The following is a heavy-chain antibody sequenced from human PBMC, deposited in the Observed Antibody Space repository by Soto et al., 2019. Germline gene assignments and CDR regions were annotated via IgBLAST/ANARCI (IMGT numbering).Heavy chain of an antibody. Sequence: PGESLKISCKGFAYTFAAYCIGWVRQRPGKGLDWMGIIYPGDSDTRYSPSFQGQVTISVGNSIDTPYLEWTTLRASDRAMYYCAGHSLATQPGDSWGQETRVTVSS. V-gene: IGHV5-51*01. CDR3: AGHSLATQPGDS. D-gene: IGHD5-12*01. CDR2: IYPGDSDT. CDR1: AYTFAAYC. J-gene: IGHJ4*02.